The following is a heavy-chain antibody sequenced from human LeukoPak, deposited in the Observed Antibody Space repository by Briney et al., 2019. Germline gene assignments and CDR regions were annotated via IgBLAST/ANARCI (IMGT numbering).Heavy chain of an antibody. D-gene: IGHD3-10*01. CDR2: INHSGST. J-gene: IGHJ6*03. CDR1: GGSFSGYY. CDR3: ARGGGGYYGSGSYYNGRGYVDV. Sequence: NPSETLSLTCAVYGGSFSGYYWSWIRQPPGKGLEWIGEINHSGSTNYNPSLKSRVTISVDTSKNQFSLKLSSVTAADTAVYYCARGGGGYYGSGSYYNGRGYVDVWGKGTTVTVSS. V-gene: IGHV4-34*01.